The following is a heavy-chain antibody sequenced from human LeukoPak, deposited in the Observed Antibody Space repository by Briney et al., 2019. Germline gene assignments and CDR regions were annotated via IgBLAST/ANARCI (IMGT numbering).Heavy chain of an antibody. D-gene: IGHD2-21*02. CDR1: GFTFSSYA. Sequence: GGSLRLSCAASGFTFSSYAMSWIRQAPGKGLGWVSYISNSGSTMYYADSVKGRFTISRDNAKNSLYLQMNSLRAEDTAVYYCARRGDRFDYWGQGTLVTVSS. CDR2: ISNSGSTM. CDR3: ARRGDRFDY. J-gene: IGHJ4*02. V-gene: IGHV3-11*01.